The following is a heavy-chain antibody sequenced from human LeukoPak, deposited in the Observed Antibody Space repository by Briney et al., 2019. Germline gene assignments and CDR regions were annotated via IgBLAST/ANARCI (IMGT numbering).Heavy chain of an antibody. D-gene: IGHD3-22*01. Sequence: ASVKVSCKASGYTFTSYGISWVRQAPGQGLEWMGWISAYNGNTNYAQKLQGRVTMTTDTSTSTAYMELRSLRSDDTAVYYCARETYYYDSSGYPDFDYWGQGTLVTVSS. CDR1: GYTFTSYG. CDR2: ISAYNGNT. CDR3: ARETYYYDSSGYPDFDY. J-gene: IGHJ4*02. V-gene: IGHV1-18*01.